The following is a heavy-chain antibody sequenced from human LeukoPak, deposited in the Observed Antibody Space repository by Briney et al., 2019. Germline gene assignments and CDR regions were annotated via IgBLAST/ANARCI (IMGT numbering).Heavy chain of an antibody. V-gene: IGHV1-18*01. D-gene: IGHD6-19*01. CDR3: ARAGGWAREDYKADAFGI. CDR1: GYTFTNFG. J-gene: IGHJ3*02. Sequence: ASVKVSCKASGYTFTNFGISWVRQAPGQGLEWMGWISAYNGNTNYAQKVQGRVTMTADTSTSTAYMELRSLRSDDTAVYYRARAGGWAREDYKADAFGIWGQGTMVTVSS. CDR2: ISAYNGNT.